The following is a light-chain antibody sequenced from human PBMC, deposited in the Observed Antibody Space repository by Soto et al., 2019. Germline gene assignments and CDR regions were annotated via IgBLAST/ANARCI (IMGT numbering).Light chain of an antibody. CDR1: QSILSSSYNKSF. CDR3: QQYYSAPLP. Sequence: DIVMTQSPDSLAVSLGERATINCKSSQSILSSSYNKSFLAWFQQRPGQPPKFLIYWASTRESGVPDRFSGSGSGKDFTVPISSLQAEDVEVYYCQQYYSAPLPFGGGTKVEIK. CDR2: WAS. V-gene: IGKV4-1*01. J-gene: IGKJ4*01.